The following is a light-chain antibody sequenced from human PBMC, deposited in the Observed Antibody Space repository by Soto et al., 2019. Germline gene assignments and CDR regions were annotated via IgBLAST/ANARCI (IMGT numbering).Light chain of an antibody. CDR1: QSVSSSY. CDR2: GAS. CDR3: QQYVISVT. J-gene: IGKJ5*01. V-gene: IGKV3-20*01. Sequence: IVLTHSPGTLSFSPGEIATLSFRAIQSVSSSYLAWYQQKPGQAPRLLIYGASNRATGIPERFSGSGSGTDFTLTISRLEPQDSAMYYCQQYVISVTFGQGTRLEIK.